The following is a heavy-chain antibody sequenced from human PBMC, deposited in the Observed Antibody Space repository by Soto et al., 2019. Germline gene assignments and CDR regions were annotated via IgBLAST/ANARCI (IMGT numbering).Heavy chain of an antibody. CDR1: GFTFSSYE. CDR2: ISSSGSTI. CDR3: ATYSRLGDYFDY. V-gene: IGHV3-48*03. J-gene: IGHJ4*02. D-gene: IGHD5-18*01. Sequence: GGSLRLSCAASGFTFSSYEMNWVRQAPGKGLVWVSYISSSGSTIYYADSVKGRFTISRDNAKNSLYLQMNSLRAEDTAVYYCATYSRLGDYFDYWGQGTLVTVSS.